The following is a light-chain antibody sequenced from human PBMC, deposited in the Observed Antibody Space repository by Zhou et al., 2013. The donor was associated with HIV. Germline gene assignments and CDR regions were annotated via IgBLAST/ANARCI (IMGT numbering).Light chain of an antibody. J-gene: IGKJ1*01. CDR1: QNIGAW. CDR3: QQYNSYSWT. Sequence: DVQMTQSPSTLSASIGDRVNMTCRASQNIGAWLAWYQQKPGKAPNLLIYKASNLDSGVPSRFSGSGSGTEFTLTISSLQPDDFATYYCQQYNSYSWTFGQGTKVEIK. CDR2: KAS. V-gene: IGKV1-5*03.